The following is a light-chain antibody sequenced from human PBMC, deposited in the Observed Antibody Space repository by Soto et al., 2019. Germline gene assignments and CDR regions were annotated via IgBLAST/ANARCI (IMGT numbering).Light chain of an antibody. V-gene: IGKV1-39*01. CDR3: QQLNNYPLT. J-gene: IGKJ4*01. CDR2: GAS. CDR1: QNISNY. Sequence: DIQMTQSPSSLSASVEDRVTITCRASQNISNYLNWYQQKPGKAPKLLIYGASSLQSGVPSRFSGSGSGTDFTLTISSLQPEDFATYYCQQLNNYPLTFGGGTKVDIK.